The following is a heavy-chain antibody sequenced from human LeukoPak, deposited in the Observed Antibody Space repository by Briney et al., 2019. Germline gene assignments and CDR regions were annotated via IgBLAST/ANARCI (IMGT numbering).Heavy chain of an antibody. D-gene: IGHD6-6*01. CDR3: AKFCRYRIAASDYFDY. CDR1: GFTFSSYA. V-gene: IGHV3-23*01. J-gene: IGHJ4*02. CDR2: ISGSGGST. Sequence: AGGSLRLSCAASGFTFSSYAMSWVRQAPGKGLEWVSAISGSGGSTYYADSVKGRFTISRDNSKNTLYLQMNSLRAEDTAVYYCAKFCRYRIAASDYFDYWGQGTLVTVSS.